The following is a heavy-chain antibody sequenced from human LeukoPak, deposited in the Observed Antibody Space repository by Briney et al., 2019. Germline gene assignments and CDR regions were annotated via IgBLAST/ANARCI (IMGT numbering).Heavy chain of an antibody. J-gene: IGHJ4*02. CDR1: GFTFSSYW. CDR2: FLSDGSRT. Sequence: GGSLRLSCAASGFTFSSYWMHWVRQGPGKGLVWVSRFLSDGSRTTYADSVKGRFTISRDNAKNTLYLQMNSLRAEDTAVYYCARVGDYGSGFDFWGQGTLVTVSS. V-gene: IGHV3-74*01. CDR3: ARVGDYGSGFDF. D-gene: IGHD3-10*01.